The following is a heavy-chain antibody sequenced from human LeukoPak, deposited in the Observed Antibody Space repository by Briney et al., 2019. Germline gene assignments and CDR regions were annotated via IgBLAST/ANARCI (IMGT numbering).Heavy chain of an antibody. CDR3: AKDRGPYIGIDNNWLHP. CDR2: ISGSGVST. D-gene: IGHD1-26*01. J-gene: IGHJ5*02. Sequence: PGGSLRLSCAASGFNFHIYGMNWVRQAPGKGLDWVSGISGSGVSTDYADSVKGRFTISRDNSKNMVYLQMNTLRAEDSAIYYCAKDRGPYIGIDNNWLHPWGQGTLVTVSS. CDR1: GFNFHIYG. V-gene: IGHV3-23*01.